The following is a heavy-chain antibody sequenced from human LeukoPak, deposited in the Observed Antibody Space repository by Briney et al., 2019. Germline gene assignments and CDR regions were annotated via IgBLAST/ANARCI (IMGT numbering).Heavy chain of an antibody. D-gene: IGHD2-21*02. J-gene: IGHJ4*02. V-gene: IGHV1-46*01. CDR2: INPSGGST. CDR3: ARDGPKGVDCYGSDY. Sequence: GASVKVSCKASGYTFTSYYMHWVRQAPGQGLEWMGIINPSGGSTSYAQKFQGRVTMTRDTSTSTVYMELSSLRSEDTAVYYCARDGPKGVDCYGSDYWGQGTLVTVSS. CDR1: GYTFTSYY.